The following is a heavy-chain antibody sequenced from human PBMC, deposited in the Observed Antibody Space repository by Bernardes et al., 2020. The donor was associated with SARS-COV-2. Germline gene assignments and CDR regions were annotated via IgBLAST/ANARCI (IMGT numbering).Heavy chain of an antibody. Sequence: GSLRLSCAASGFTFSSYAMRWVRQAPGKGWGGVQIIGGTGGRTSTADSVKGRFTISRDNSKTTLYLQMNSLRAEDTAVYYCAKDQIYYDSSGYYTYWYFDLWGRGTLVTVSS. CDR2: IGGTGGRT. CDR3: AKDQIYYDSSGYYTYWYFDL. CDR1: GFTFSSYA. D-gene: IGHD3-22*01. V-gene: IGHV3-23*01. J-gene: IGHJ2*01.